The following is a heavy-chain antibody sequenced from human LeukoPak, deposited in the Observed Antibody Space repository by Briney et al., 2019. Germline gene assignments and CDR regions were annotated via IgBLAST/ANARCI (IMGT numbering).Heavy chain of an antibody. D-gene: IGHD3-10*01. V-gene: IGHV5-51*01. CDR2: IYPRDSDT. J-gene: IGHJ3*02. CDR1: GYSFRSYW. CDR3: ARPAFSGSSREPFDI. Sequence: GESLKISCKTSGYSFRSYWIAWVRQRPGKGLEWMGMIYPRDSDTRYSPSVQGHVSMSADKSTGTAYLQWSSLKASDTAMYYCARPAFSGSSREPFDIWGQGTKVTVFS.